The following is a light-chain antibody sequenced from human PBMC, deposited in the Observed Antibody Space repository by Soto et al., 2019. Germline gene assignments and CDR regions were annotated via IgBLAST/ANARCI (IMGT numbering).Light chain of an antibody. CDR1: QTVTSNR. V-gene: IGKV3-20*01. J-gene: IGKJ3*01. Sequence: LTQSPGTLSLSPGERATLSCRASQTVTSNRLAWYQQKPGQAPRLLIYGASRSATGIPDRFSGSGSGTDFNLTISRLQPEDFAVYYCQQYGRLPSGFAFGPGTTLDTK. CDR2: GAS. CDR3: QQYGRLPSGFA.